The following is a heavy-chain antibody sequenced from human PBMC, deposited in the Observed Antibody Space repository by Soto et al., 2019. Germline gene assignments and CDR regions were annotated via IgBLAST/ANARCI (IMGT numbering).Heavy chain of an antibody. CDR1: GYTLTDYY. J-gene: IGHJ2*01. CDR2: INPHTGDT. Sequence: QVHLVQSGAEVKKPGASVTVSCKTSGYTLTDYYMHWVRQAPGQGLEWMAWINPHTGDTGIAERCQGRVTMPRDTSTNTAHMGLTSLTSDDTAIYYCAREGGAAPGARREWYLDLWGRGSLVTVSS. D-gene: IGHD6-25*01. V-gene: IGHV1-2*02. CDR3: AREGGAAPGARREWYLDL.